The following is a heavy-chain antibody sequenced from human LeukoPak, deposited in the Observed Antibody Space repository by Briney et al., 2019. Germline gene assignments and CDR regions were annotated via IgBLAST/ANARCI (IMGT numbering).Heavy chain of an antibody. CDR1: GFTFSSYW. D-gene: IGHD3-9*01. CDR2: IKQDGSEK. Sequence: GGSLRLSCAASGFTFSSYWMSWVSQAPGKGLEWVANIKQDGSEKYYVDSVKGRFTISRDNAKNSLYLQMNSLRAEDTAVYYCATSPPPPYYDILTGYFYYWGQGTLVTVSS. CDR3: ATSPPPPYYDILTGYFYY. J-gene: IGHJ4*02. V-gene: IGHV3-7*01.